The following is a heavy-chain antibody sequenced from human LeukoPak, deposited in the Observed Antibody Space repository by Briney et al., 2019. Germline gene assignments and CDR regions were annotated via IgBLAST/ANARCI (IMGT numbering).Heavy chain of an antibody. Sequence: ASVKVSCKAPGYTFTSYGISWVRQAPGQGLEWIGWISAYNGNTNYAQKLQGRVTMTTETSTSTAYMELRSLRSDDTDVYYCARETPARLGLGYWGQGTLVTVSS. CDR1: GYTFTSYG. D-gene: IGHD3-16*01. V-gene: IGHV1-18*04. CDR2: ISAYNGNT. CDR3: ARETPARLGLGY. J-gene: IGHJ4*02.